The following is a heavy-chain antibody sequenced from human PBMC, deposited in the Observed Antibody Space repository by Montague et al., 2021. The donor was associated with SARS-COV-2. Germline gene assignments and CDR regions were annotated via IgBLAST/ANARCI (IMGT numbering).Heavy chain of an antibody. D-gene: IGHD4-17*01. CDR3: ARSYGDYRDSYFDY. V-gene: IGHV2-70*01. CDR1: GFSLSTSGVG. CDR2: IDWDEDQ. J-gene: IGHJ4*02. Sequence: LALVKPTQTLTLTCTFSGFSLSTSGVGVGWIRQPPGKALEWLALIDWDEDQYYSTSLKTRLTISKDTSKNQVVLTMTNMDPIDTATYYCARSYGDYRDSYFDYWGQGTLVTVSS.